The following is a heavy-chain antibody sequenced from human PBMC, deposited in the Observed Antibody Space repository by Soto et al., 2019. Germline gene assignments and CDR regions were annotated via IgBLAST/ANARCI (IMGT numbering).Heavy chain of an antibody. CDR2: VSVDNGDI. J-gene: IGHJ3*01. D-gene: IGHD1-1*01. Sequence: QVQLVQSGAEVKKPGASVKVSCKASGFAFSEYGFSWVRQAPGQGLEWMAWVSVDNGDINYAQRFQGRVTMTTDTSTNTVYKELRSLRCDVTAVYYCTRYPYANDAFDLWRQGTMVRVSS. CDR1: GFAFSEYG. CDR3: TRYPYANDAFDL. V-gene: IGHV1-18*01.